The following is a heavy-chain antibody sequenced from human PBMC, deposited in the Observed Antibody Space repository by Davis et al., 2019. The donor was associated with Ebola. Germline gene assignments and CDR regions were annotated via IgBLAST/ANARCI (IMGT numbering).Heavy chain of an antibody. CDR2: IWYDGSNK. CDR3: ARDGGEGSYFRGDY. D-gene: IGHD3-10*01. V-gene: IGHV3-33*01. Sequence: SLITSCAAPGFTFNTYGMHWVRQTPGKGLEWVALIWYDGSNKYYADSVKGRFTISRDNSKNTLDLQMNSLRAEDTAVYFCARDGGEGSYFRGDYWGQGTLVTVSS. CDR1: GFTFNTYG. J-gene: IGHJ4*02.